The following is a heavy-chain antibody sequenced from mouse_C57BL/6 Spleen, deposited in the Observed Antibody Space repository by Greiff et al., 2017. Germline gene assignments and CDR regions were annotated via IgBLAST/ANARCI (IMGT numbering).Heavy chain of an antibody. V-gene: IGHV1-61*01. D-gene: IGHD4-1*01. Sequence: QVQLQQSGAELVRPGSSVKLSCKASGSTFTSYWMDWVKQRPGQGLEWIGNIYPSDSETHYNQKFKDKATLTVDKSSSTAYMQLSSLTSEDSAVYYCARRDWDRDYFDYWGQGTTLTVSS. J-gene: IGHJ2*01. CDR2: IYPSDSET. CDR1: GSTFTSYW. CDR3: ARRDWDRDYFDY.